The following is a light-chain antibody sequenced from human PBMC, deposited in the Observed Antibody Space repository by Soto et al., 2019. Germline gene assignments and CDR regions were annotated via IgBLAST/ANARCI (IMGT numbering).Light chain of an antibody. CDR3: HQYSNPPHT. CDR2: GVS. J-gene: IGKJ2*01. Sequence: ETVLTQSPGTLSLSPGEGATLSCRASQSVGASQLAWYQQKPGQSPRLLIYGVSSRATGIPDRFGGSGSGTYFTLTISRLEPEDFAVYYCHQYSNPPHTFGQGTKLEIK. V-gene: IGKV3-20*01. CDR1: QSVGASQ.